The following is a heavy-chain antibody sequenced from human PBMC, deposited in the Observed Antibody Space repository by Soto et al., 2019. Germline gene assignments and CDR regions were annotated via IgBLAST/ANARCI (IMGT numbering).Heavy chain of an antibody. V-gene: IGHV1-8*01. Sequence: GASVKVSCKASGYSFTSYDINWVRQATGQGLEWIGWMNPKSGNTGYAQKFQGRVTMTMDTSISTAYMELNSLKSEDTAVYYCARAAASIDPWCRGTLVTGSS. CDR1: GYSFTSYD. CDR2: MNPKSGNT. CDR3: ARAAASIDP. J-gene: IGHJ5*02. D-gene: IGHD6-25*01.